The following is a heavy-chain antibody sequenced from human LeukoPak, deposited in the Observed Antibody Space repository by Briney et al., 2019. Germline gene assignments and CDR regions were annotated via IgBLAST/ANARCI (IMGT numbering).Heavy chain of an antibody. CDR3: SRAGESSNYWATWFDP. D-gene: IGHD3-22*01. V-gene: IGHV4-31*03. J-gene: IGHJ5*02. CDR1: GGSMSSGGHF. Sequence: PSQTLSLTCTVSGGSMSSGGHFWSWIRQHPGKGLEWIGYIHYSGITYHNPSLKSRVTISVDTSKNQFSLKLSSVTAADTAVYFCSRAGESSNYWATWFDPWGQGTLVTVSS. CDR2: IHYSGIT.